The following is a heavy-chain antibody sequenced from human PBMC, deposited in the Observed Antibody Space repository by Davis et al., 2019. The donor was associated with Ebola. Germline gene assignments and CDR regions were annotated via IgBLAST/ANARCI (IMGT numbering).Heavy chain of an antibody. J-gene: IGHJ3*01. Sequence: GGSLRLSCSASGFIFSTYVMSWVRQAPGKGLEWVSTYGTSADTYYADSVKGRFTISRDNSKNTLHLQMNSLRVEDTAIYYCAKDTTNVWFDVWGQGTMVTGSS. CDR3: AKDTTNVWFDV. CDR2: GTSADT. V-gene: IGHV3-23*01. CDR1: GFIFSTYV. D-gene: IGHD1-26*01.